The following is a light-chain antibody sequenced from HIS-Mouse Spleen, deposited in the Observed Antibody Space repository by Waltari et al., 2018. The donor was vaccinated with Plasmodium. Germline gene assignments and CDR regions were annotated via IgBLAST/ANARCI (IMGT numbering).Light chain of an antibody. CDR1: QSVSSN. CDR2: GAS. V-gene: IGKV3-15*01. J-gene: IGKJ3*01. Sequence: ELVMTQSPATLSVSPGERATLSCRSRQSVSSNLAWYQQKPGQAPRLLIYGASPSAPGIPGGVSGSGSGTEFTLTSSSRQSEEFAVYYCQQYNNWSFTFGPGTKVDIK. CDR3: QQYNNWSFT.